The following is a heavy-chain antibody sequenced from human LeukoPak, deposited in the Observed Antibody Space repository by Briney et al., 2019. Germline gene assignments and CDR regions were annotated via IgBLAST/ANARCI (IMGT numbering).Heavy chain of an antibody. V-gene: IGHV4-4*07. Sequence: SETLSLTCTVSGGSISSYYWSWIRQPAGKGLEWIGRIYTSGSTYHNPSLKGRVTMSVDTSKNQFSLKLSSVTAADTAVYYCARDRVRPPYGSGSYYYGMDVWGQGTTVTVSS. CDR3: ARDRVRPPYGSGSYYYGMDV. J-gene: IGHJ6*02. CDR1: GGSISSYY. CDR2: IYTSGST. D-gene: IGHD3-10*01.